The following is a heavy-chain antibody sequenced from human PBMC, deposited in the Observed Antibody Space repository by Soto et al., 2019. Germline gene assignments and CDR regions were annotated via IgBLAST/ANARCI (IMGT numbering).Heavy chain of an antibody. CDR1: GFTFDDYG. D-gene: IGHD6-13*01. J-gene: IGHJ4*02. CDR3: ARSPRIAAAHLPHFDY. V-gene: IGHV3-20*04. Sequence: EVQLVESGGGVVRPGGSLRLSCAASGFTFDDYGMSWVRQAPGKGLEWVSGINWTGGSTGYADAVKGRFTISRDNAKNSLYLQMNSLRAEDTALYYCARSPRIAAAHLPHFDYWGQGTLVTVSS. CDR2: INWTGGST.